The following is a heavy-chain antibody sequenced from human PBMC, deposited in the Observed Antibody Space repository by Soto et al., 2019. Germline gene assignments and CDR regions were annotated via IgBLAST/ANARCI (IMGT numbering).Heavy chain of an antibody. V-gene: IGHV1-2*02. CDR2: INPTSGGT. J-gene: IGHJ4*02. CDR1: GYTFAAYY. Sequence: ASVKVSCNPSGYTFAAYYIHWIRQAPGQGLEGMGWINPTSGGTVYAQNFQDRVTMTRDTSISTAYMELSRLNSDDTAVYYCARDPDYGDYWGYFFDSWGQGTPVTVSS. D-gene: IGHD4-17*01. CDR3: ARDPDYGDYWGYFFDS.